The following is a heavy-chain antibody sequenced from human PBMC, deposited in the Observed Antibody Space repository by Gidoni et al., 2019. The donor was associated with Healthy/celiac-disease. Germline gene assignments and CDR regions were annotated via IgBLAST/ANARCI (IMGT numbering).Heavy chain of an antibody. CDR1: GFTFSRYA. CDR3: AREAREDIAAAGSFDY. D-gene: IGHD6-13*01. V-gene: IGHV3-30-3*01. CDR2: ISYDGSNK. J-gene: IGHJ4*02. Sequence: QVQLVVSGGGVVQPGRSLSLSCAASGFTFSRYAMHWVRQAPGTGLEWVAVISYDGSNKYYADSVKGRFTISRDNSKNTLYLQMNSLRAEDTAVYYCAREAREDIAAAGSFDYWGQGTLVTVSS.